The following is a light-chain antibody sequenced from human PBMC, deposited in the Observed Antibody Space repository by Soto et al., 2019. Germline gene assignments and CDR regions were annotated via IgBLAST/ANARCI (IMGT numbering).Light chain of an antibody. V-gene: IGKV1-9*01. J-gene: IGKJ5*01. Sequence: VGVSVTITCRASQDISSYLAWYQQKPGKAPKLLIYAASTLQSGVPSRFSGSGSGTEFTLTINSLQREDFATHSCQQLNFNPVTLGPGTRL. CDR1: QDISSY. CDR2: AAS. CDR3: QQLNFNPVT.